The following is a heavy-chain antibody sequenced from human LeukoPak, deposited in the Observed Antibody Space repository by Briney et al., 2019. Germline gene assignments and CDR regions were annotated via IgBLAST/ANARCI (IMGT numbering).Heavy chain of an antibody. J-gene: IGHJ4*02. CDR2: IYNSGST. V-gene: IGHV3-53*01. D-gene: IGHD6-19*01. CDR3: AKDGSSGWETGFDY. Sequence: GGSLRLSCAASGFNVSSDYMNWVRQAPGKGLDWVSVIYNSGSTYYADSVKGRFTISRDNFKNTLYLQMISLRAEDTAVYYCAKDGSSGWETGFDYWGQGTLVTVSS. CDR1: GFNVSSDY.